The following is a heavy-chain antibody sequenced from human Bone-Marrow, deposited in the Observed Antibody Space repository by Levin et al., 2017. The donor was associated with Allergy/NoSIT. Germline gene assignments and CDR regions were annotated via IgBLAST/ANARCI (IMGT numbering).Heavy chain of an antibody. D-gene: IGHD3-3*01. CDR2: IKQDGSEK. Sequence: GGSLRLSCVVSGFTFRSYSMSWVRQAPGKGLEWVANIKQDGSEKHYVDSVKGRFTISRDNSKNSLYLQMDGLRAEDTAVYYCASDYWSGYYRSYWGQGTLVAVSS. J-gene: IGHJ4*02. CDR3: ASDYWSGYYRSY. V-gene: IGHV3-7*01. CDR1: GFTFRSYS.